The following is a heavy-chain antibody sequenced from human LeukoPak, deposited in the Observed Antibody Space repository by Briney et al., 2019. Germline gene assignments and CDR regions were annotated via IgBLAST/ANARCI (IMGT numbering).Heavy chain of an antibody. CDR3: ARAYLLGYCSSTSCYDTHGMDV. Sequence: GGSLRLSCAASGFTFSSYSMNWVRQAPGKGLEWVSSISSSSSYIYYADSVKGRFTISRDNAKNSLYLQMNSLRAEDTAVYYCARAYLLGYCSSTSCYDTHGMDVWGQGTTVTVSS. CDR1: GFTFSSYS. CDR2: ISSSSSYI. J-gene: IGHJ6*02. V-gene: IGHV3-21*01. D-gene: IGHD2-2*01.